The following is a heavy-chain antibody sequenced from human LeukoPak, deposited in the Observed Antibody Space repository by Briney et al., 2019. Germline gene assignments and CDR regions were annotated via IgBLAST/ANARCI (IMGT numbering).Heavy chain of an antibody. CDR2: IIPILGIA. D-gene: IGHD6-13*01. CDR1: GYTFTSYG. J-gene: IGHJ4*02. Sequence: SVKVSCKASGYTFTSYGISWVRQAPGQGLEWMGRIIPILGIANYAQKFQGRVTITADKSTSTAYMELSSLRSEDTAVYYCAREGLLAAAGTASDYWGQGTLVTVSS. V-gene: IGHV1-69*04. CDR3: AREGLLAAAGTASDY.